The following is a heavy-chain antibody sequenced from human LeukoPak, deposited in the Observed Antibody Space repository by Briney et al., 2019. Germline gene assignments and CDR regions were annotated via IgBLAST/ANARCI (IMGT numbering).Heavy chain of an antibody. D-gene: IGHD3-22*01. CDR2: FDPEDGET. J-gene: IGHJ4*02. Sequence: GFDPEDGETIYSQKFQGRVTMTEDTSTDTAYMELSSLRSEDTAVYYCATLPYYYDSSGQDYWGQGTLVTVSS. CDR3: ATLPYYYDSSGQDY. V-gene: IGHV1-24*01.